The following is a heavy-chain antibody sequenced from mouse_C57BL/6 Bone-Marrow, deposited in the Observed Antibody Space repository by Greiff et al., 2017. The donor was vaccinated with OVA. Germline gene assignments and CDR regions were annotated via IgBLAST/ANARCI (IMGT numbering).Heavy chain of an antibody. CDR3: ARANLLRDYYAMDY. J-gene: IGHJ4*01. V-gene: IGHV5-17*01. CDR1: GFTFSDYG. Sequence: EVMLVESGGGLVKPGGSLKLSCAASGFTFSDYGMHWVRQAPEKGLEWVAYISSGSSTIYYADTVKGRFTISRDNAKNTLFLQMTSLRSEDTAMYYCARANLLRDYYAMDYGGQGTSVTVSS. D-gene: IGHD1-1*01. CDR2: ISSGSSTI.